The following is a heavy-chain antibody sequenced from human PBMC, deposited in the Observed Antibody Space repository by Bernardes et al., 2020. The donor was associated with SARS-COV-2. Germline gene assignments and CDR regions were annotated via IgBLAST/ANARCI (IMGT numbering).Heavy chain of an antibody. Sequence: GGSLRLSCVGSGFNLKNYWMHWVRQAPGKGLEWVARVDRDGVSADYADSVKGRFSISRDDATNTLYLQMSYLRIEDTAVYYCGRASSSTWGSGYWGQGTQVTVSS. CDR1: GFNLKNYW. CDR3: GRASSSTWGSGY. D-gene: IGHD3-16*01. V-gene: IGHV3-74*01. CDR2: VDRDGVSA. J-gene: IGHJ1*01.